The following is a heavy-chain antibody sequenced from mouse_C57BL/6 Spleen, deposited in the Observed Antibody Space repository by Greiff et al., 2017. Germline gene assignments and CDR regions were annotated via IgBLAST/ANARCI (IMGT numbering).Heavy chain of an antibody. CDR1: GYAFTNYL. D-gene: IGHD3-1*01. V-gene: IGHV1-54*01. CDR2: INPGSGGT. CDR3: ARGGSGDY. J-gene: IGHJ4*01. Sequence: VQLVESGAELVRPGTSVKVSCKASGYAFTNYLIEWVKQRPGQGLEWIGVINPGSGGTNYNEKFKGKATLTADQSSSTAYMQLSSLTSEDSAVYFCARGGSGDYWGQGTSVTVSS.